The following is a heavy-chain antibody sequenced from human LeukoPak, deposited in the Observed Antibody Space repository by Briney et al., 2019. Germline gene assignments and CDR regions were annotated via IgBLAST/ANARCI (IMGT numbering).Heavy chain of an antibody. Sequence: SETLSLTCTVSGGSISSGGYYWSWIRQHPGKGLEGIGYIYYSGSTYYNPSLKSRVTISVDTSKNQFSLKLSSVTAADTAVYYCARTPRMNIVVVPAANLNAFDIWGQGTMVTVSS. D-gene: IGHD2-2*01. CDR3: ARTPRMNIVVVPAANLNAFDI. CDR1: GGSISSGGYY. J-gene: IGHJ3*02. CDR2: IYYSGST. V-gene: IGHV4-31*03.